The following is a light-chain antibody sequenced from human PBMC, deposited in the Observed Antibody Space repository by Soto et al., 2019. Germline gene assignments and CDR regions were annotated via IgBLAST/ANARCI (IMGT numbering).Light chain of an antibody. Sequence: QSALTQPPSVSGAPGQGVSISCSGTSSNIGAGYDVHWYQHLPGTAPKLLIYGSTHRPSGVPDRFSGSKSGTSASLAISGLQSEDEADYYCAAWDDSLNGYVFGPGTKVTVL. CDR1: SSNIGAGYD. V-gene: IGLV1-40*01. CDR3: AAWDDSLNGYV. CDR2: GST. J-gene: IGLJ1*01.